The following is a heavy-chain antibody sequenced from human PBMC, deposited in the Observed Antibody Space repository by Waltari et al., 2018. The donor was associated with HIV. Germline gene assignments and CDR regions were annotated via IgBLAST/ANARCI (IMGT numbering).Heavy chain of an antibody. CDR3: AKDKGGVTYIFDY. CDR1: GFSFSTYG. V-gene: IGHV3-30*18. Sequence: QVQLVESGGGVVQPGRSLRLSCAASGFSFSTYGMHWVRQAPGKGVEWVVVISYDGSNKYYADSVKGRFTISRDNSKNTLYLQMNSLRAEDTAVYYCAKDKGGVTYIFDYWGQGTLVTVSS. J-gene: IGHJ4*02. D-gene: IGHD1-1*01. CDR2: ISYDGSNK.